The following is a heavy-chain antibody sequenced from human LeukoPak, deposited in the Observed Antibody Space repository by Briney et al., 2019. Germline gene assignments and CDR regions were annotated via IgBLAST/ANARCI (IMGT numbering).Heavy chain of an antibody. J-gene: IGHJ4*02. CDR3: AKGSTKWELYDY. V-gene: IGHV3-23*05. Sequence: PGGSLRLPCAVSGFNFYNYAMSWVRQAPGKGLEWVSAIDGSGAHTFYTDSVKGRFTISRDNSRNRLYLQANSLRAEDTAIYYCAKGSTKWELYDYWGQGTLVSVSS. CDR2: IDGSGAHT. D-gene: IGHD1-26*01. CDR1: GFNFYNYA.